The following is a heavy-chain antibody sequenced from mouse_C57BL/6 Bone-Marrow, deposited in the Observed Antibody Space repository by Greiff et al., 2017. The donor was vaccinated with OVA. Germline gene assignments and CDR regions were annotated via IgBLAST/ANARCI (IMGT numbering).Heavy chain of an antibody. V-gene: IGHV1-50*01. J-gene: IGHJ3*01. CDR1: GYTFTSYW. CDR2: IGPSDSYT. Sequence: QVQLPQPGAELVKPGASVKLSCKASGYTFTSYWMQWVKQRPGQGLEWIGEIGPSDSYTNYNQKLKGKATLTVDTSSSKAYMQLNSLTSEDSAVYYCASAVFAYWGQGTLVTVSA. CDR3: ASAVFAY.